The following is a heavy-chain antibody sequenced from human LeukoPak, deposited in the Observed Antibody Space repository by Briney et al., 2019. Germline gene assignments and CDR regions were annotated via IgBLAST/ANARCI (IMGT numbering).Heavy chain of an antibody. J-gene: IGHJ4*02. CDR1: GGSISIYY. CDR2: IYNSGST. V-gene: IGHV4-59*01. Sequence: SETLSLTCTVSGGSISIYYWNWIRQPPGRGLEWIGSIYNSGSTTYNPSLKSRVTISGDTSKNQFSLKLSSVTAADTAVYYCTRDRELGFWGQGTLVTVSS. D-gene: IGHD1-26*01. CDR3: TRDRELGF.